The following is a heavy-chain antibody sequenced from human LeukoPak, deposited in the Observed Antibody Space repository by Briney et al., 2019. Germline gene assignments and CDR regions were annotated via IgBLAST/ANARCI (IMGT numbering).Heavy chain of an antibody. D-gene: IGHD7-27*01. J-gene: IGHJ4*02. CDR1: GYTFTTHD. V-gene: IGHV1-8*01. Sequence: ASVTVSCTASGYTFTTHDINWVRQATGQGPEWMGWMSPNSGNTGYAQKFQGRVTMTRSTSMSTAYMELSSLRSEDTAVYYCARGPPNWGYDYWGQGTLVTVSS. CDR3: ARGPPNWGYDY. CDR2: MSPNSGNT.